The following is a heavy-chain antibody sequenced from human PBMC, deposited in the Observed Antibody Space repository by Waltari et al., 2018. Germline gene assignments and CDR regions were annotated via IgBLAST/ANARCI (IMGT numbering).Heavy chain of an antibody. D-gene: IGHD6-19*01. V-gene: IGHV3-23*04. Sequence: EVQLVESGGGLVQPGGSLRLSCAASGFTFSSYAMSWVRQAPGKGLEWVSAISGSGGSTYYADSVNGRFTISRANSKNTLYLQMNSLRAEDTAVYYCARDLGIAVAARDAFDIWGQGTMVTVSS. CDR1: GFTFSSYA. J-gene: IGHJ3*02. CDR2: ISGSGGST. CDR3: ARDLGIAVAARDAFDI.